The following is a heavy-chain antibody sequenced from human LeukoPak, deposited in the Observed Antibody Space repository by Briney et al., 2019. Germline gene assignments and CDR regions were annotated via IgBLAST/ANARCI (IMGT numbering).Heavy chain of an antibody. V-gene: IGHV3-23*01. CDR3: AKCLGSGSYSNPVDY. Sequence: GGSLRLSCAASGFTFSSYAMSWVRQAPGKGLEWVSAISGSGGSTYYADSVKGRFTISRDNSKNTLYLQMNSLRAEDTAVYYCAKCLGSGSYSNPVDYWGQGTLVTVSS. J-gene: IGHJ4*02. CDR2: ISGSGGST. CDR1: GFTFSSYA. D-gene: IGHD3-10*01.